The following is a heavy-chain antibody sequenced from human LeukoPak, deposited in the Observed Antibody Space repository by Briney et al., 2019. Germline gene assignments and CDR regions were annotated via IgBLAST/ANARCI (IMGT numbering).Heavy chain of an antibody. D-gene: IGHD3-10*01. J-gene: IGHJ5*02. CDR1: GGSISSSSYY. V-gene: IGHV4-39*07. CDR2: IYYSGST. CDR3: ARDLSGWFDP. Sequence: SETLSLTCTVSGGSISSSSYYWGWIRQPPGKGLEWIGSIYYSGSTYYNPSLKSRVTISVDTSKNQFSLKLSSVTAADTAVYYCARDLSGWFDPWGQGTLVTVSS.